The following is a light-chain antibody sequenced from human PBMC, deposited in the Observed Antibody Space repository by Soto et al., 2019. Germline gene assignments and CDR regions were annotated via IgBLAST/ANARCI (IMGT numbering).Light chain of an antibody. CDR1: QSISSW. Sequence: IQIPLSPLSLPASVGDRVTITCRASQSISSWLAWYQQKPGKAPRLLIYDASSLESGVPARFSGSGSGTEFTLTISSLQPEDFAAYYCQQYNSYPITFGQGTLLDIK. CDR2: DAS. V-gene: IGKV1-5*01. J-gene: IGKJ5*01. CDR3: QQYNSYPIT.